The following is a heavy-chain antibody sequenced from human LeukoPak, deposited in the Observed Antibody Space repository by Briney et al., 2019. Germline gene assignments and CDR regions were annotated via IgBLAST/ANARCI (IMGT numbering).Heavy chain of an antibody. J-gene: IGHJ4*02. V-gene: IGHV3-23*01. CDR1: GFIVSTYA. Sequence: GGSLRLSCAASGFIVSTYAMSWVRQAPGKGLEWVSGISGGGGGTYFADSVKGRFTISRDNSNSTLSLQMSSLRAEDTAVYYCAKGAFPTAMVTPYFDYWGQGALVTVSS. D-gene: IGHD5-18*01. CDR2: ISGGGGGT. CDR3: AKGAFPTAMVTPYFDY.